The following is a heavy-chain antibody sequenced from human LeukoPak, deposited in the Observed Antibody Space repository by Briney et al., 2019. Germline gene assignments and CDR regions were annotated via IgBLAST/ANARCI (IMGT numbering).Heavy chain of an antibody. CDR3: ARDPGWQWLGNYYYYYYMDV. CDR1: GYTFTSYG. Sequence: ASVKVSCKASGYTFTSYGISWVRQAPGQGLEWMGWISAYNGNTNYAQKLQGRVTMTTDTSTSTAYMELRSLRSDDTAVYYCARDPGWQWLGNYYYYYYMDVWGKGTTVTVSS. CDR2: ISAYNGNT. D-gene: IGHD6-19*01. J-gene: IGHJ6*03. V-gene: IGHV1-18*01.